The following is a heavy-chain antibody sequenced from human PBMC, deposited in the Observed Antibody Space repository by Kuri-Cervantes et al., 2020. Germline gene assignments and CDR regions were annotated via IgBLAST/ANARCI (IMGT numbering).Heavy chain of an antibody. V-gene: IGHV1-18*01. Sequence: ASVKVSCKASGYTFTSYGISWVRQAPGQGLEWMGWISAYNGNTNYAQKLQGRVTMTTDTSTSTAYMELRSLRSDDTAVYYCARAETMGVADRPDGYWGQGTLVTVSS. CDR3: ARAETMGVADRPDGY. CDR1: GYTFTSYG. CDR2: ISAYNGNT. J-gene: IGHJ4*02. D-gene: IGHD6-6*01.